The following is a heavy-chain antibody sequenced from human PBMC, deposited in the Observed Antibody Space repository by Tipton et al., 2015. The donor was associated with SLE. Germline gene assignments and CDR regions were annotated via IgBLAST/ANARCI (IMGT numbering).Heavy chain of an antibody. CDR1: GGSISSGNYY. J-gene: IGHJ5*02. CDR3: ARVYQLGNWFDL. D-gene: IGHD1-1*01. V-gene: IGHV4-61*02. CDR2: IHSSGGT. Sequence: LRLSCTVSGGSISSGNYYWSWIRQPAGKELEWLGRIHSSGGTTYNPSLTSRVTLSVDTSKNQFSLKLSSVTAADTAVYFCARVYQLGNWFDLWGQGTLVTVSS.